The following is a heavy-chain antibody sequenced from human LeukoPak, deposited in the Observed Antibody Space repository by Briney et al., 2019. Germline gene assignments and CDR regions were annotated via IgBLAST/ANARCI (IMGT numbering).Heavy chain of an antibody. CDR1: GFTFSSYA. D-gene: IGHD3-10*01. Sequence: PGGSLRLSCAASGFTFSSYAMSWVRQAPGKGLGWVSAISGSGGSTYYADSVKGRFTISRDNSKNTLYLQTNSLRAEDTAVYYCAKDIRITMVRGMGYWGQGTLVTVSS. CDR2: ISGSGGST. V-gene: IGHV3-23*01. CDR3: AKDIRITMVRGMGY. J-gene: IGHJ4*02.